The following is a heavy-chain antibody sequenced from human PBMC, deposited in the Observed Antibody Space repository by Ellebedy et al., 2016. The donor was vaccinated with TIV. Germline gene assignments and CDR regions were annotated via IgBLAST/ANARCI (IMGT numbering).Heavy chain of an antibody. Sequence: SETLSLXXTVYGVSISGYYWSWIRQSPGQGLEWIGEINHSGSANYNPSLKSRVTISVDTSKTQFSLKVSSVTAADTAMYYCARESGVGCSGTTCHTKLDYWGQGTLVTVSS. CDR1: GVSISGYY. CDR3: ARESGVGCSGTTCHTKLDY. J-gene: IGHJ4*02. V-gene: IGHV4-34*01. CDR2: INHSGSA. D-gene: IGHD2-2*02.